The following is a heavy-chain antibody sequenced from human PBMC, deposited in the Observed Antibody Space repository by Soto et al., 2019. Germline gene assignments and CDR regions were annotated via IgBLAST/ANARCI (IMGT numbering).Heavy chain of an antibody. J-gene: IGHJ4*02. V-gene: IGHV2-5*02. Sequence: QITLKESGPPLVRPAQPLTLTCAFSGFSLTTTRMGVAWIRQSPGKPLEWLALIYWVYDKRYTPSLKNRLTLSKDTSTNRVVLTITHLSPDDTGTYFCAHAGDFDLLSFDRWGPGTLVTVSS. CDR2: IYWVYDK. CDR3: AHAGDFDLLSFDR. CDR1: GFSLTTTRMG. D-gene: IGHD2-15*01.